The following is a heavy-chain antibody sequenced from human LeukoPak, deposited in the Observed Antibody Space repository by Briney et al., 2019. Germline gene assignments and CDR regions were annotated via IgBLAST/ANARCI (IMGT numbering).Heavy chain of an antibody. J-gene: IGHJ4*02. CDR1: GGSISSSSYY. CDR3: AREVQGSGLYY. Sequence: SETLSLTCTVSGGSISSSSYYWGWIRQPPGKGLEWIGSTYYSGSTYYSPSLKSRVTISVDTSKNQFSLKLSSVTAADTAVYYCAREVQGSGLYYWGQGTLVTVSS. CDR2: TYYSGST. D-gene: IGHD6-19*01. V-gene: IGHV4-39*02.